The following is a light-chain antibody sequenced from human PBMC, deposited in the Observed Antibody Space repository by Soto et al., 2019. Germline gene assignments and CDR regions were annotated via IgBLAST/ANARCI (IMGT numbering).Light chain of an antibody. CDR3: QKYDSARWT. CDR2: AAS. J-gene: IGKJ1*01. CDR1: QGITNY. V-gene: IGKV1-27*01. Sequence: DIQMTQSPSSLSASVGDRVTITCRASQGITNYLAWYQQKPGKVPRLLIYAASSLQSGVPSRFSDSGSGTDFTLTISSLQPEDVATYYCQKYDSARWTFGQGTKVDIK.